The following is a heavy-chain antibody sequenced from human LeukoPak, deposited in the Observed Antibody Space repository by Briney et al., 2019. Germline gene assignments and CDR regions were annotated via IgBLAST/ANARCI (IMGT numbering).Heavy chain of an antibody. V-gene: IGHV4-59*01. CDR2: IYYSGST. D-gene: IGHD3-3*01. Sequence: ASETLSLTCTVSGGSISSYYWSWIRQPPGKGLEWIGYIYYSGSTNYNPSLKSRVTISVDTSKNQFSLKLSSVTAADTAVYYCARRRSDFWSGFEFDPWGQGTLVTVSS. CDR1: GGSISSYY. J-gene: IGHJ5*02. CDR3: ARRRSDFWSGFEFDP.